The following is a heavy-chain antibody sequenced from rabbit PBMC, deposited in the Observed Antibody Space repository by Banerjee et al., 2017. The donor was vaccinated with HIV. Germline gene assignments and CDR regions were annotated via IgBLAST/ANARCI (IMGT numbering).Heavy chain of an antibody. J-gene: IGHJ6*01. CDR3: ARDLAGVIGWNFGL. V-gene: IGHV1S45*01. CDR1: GLDFSSYYM. CDR2: IYTGDGNT. Sequence: QQQLEESGGGLVKPGGSLTLTCKASGLDFSSYYMSWVRQAPGKGLEWIACIYTGDGNTYYASWAKGRFTISKTSSTTVTLQMTSLTAADTATYFCARDLAGVIGWNFGLWGQGTLVTVS. D-gene: IGHD4-1*01.